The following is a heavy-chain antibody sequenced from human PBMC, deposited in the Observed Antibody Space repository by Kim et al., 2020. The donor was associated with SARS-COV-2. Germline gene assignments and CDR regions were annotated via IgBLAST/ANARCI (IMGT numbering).Heavy chain of an antibody. V-gene: IGHV1-18*01. CDR3: ARGDSSSGFDY. Sequence: NYAQKVQGRLTITTATPPGTAYMELRSLRSDDTAVYYCARGDSSSGFDYWGQGTLVTVSS. J-gene: IGHJ4*02. D-gene: IGHD6-6*01.